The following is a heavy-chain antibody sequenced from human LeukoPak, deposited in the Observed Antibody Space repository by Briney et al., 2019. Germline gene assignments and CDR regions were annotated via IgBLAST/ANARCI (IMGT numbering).Heavy chain of an antibody. V-gene: IGHV1-69*05. CDR3: ARTSWGIAAADDFPFDY. J-gene: IGHJ4*02. Sequence: SVKVSCKASGGTFSSYAISWVRQAPGQGLEWMGGIIPIFGTANYAQKFQGRVTITTDESTSTAYMELSSLRSEDTAVYYCARTSWGIAAADDFPFDYWGQGTLVTVSS. CDR1: GGTFSSYA. CDR2: IIPIFGTA. D-gene: IGHD6-13*01.